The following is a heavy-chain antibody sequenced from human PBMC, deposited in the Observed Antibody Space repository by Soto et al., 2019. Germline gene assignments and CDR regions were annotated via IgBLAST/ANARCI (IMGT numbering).Heavy chain of an antibody. Sequence: PSETLSLTCTISGGSISVYYWSWIRQPPGQALEWIGYTYDSGSPYYNPSLRSRAIISADTSKNQISLKLTSATAADTAVYYCARGVGSSPPRYWGRGTLVTVSS. CDR1: GGSISVYY. CDR3: ARGVGSSPPRY. D-gene: IGHD1-26*01. J-gene: IGHJ4*02. V-gene: IGHV4-59*01. CDR2: TYDSGSP.